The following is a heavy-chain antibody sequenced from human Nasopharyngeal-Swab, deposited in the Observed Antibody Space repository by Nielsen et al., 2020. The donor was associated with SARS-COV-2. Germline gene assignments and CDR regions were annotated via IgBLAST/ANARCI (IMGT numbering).Heavy chain of an antibody. Sequence: WIRQPPGKGLEWVASVKQDGSEKYSVDSVRGRFTISRDNTKNSVYLHMNNLRAEDTAVYYCAREICTRITCFDYGMDVWGQGTTVTVSS. D-gene: IGHD2-2*01. V-gene: IGHV3-7*01. J-gene: IGHJ6*02. CDR3: AREICTRITCFDYGMDV. CDR2: VKQDGSEK.